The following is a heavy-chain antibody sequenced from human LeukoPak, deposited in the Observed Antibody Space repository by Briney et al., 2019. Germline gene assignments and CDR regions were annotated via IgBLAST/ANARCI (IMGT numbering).Heavy chain of an antibody. CDR3: ARDLVATTPSGLLY. V-gene: IGHV3-48*01. D-gene: IGHD5-12*01. Sequence: PGGSLRLSCAASGFTFSNYSMTWVRQAPGKGLQWVSYISSGSSSIYYADSVKGRFTISRDNAKNSLYLQMNSLRAEDTAVYYCARDLVATTPSGLLYWGQGTLVTVSS. J-gene: IGHJ4*02. CDR1: GFTFSNYS. CDR2: ISSGSSSI.